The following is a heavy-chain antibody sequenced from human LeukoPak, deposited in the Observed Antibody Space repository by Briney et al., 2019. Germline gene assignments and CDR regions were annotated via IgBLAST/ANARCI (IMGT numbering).Heavy chain of an antibody. CDR2: IGPTGTDR. CDR3: ATETIGRHYDY. J-gene: IGHJ4*02. Sequence: GGSLRLSCAASGFTFSSCGFNWVRQAPGKGLEWGSSIGPTGTDRYYADSVRGRFTISRDNAKNSMYLQMDSLRDEDTAVYYCATETIGRHYDYWGQGTLLTVSS. D-gene: IGHD1-14*01. V-gene: IGHV3-21*01. CDR1: GFTFSSCG.